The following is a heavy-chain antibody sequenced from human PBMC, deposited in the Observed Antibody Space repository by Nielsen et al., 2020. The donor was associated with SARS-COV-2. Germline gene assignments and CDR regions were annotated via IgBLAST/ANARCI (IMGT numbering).Heavy chain of an antibody. CDR3: ATDSALGVVIYALAH. Sequence: SVKVSCKASGGTFSSDAISWVRQAPGQGLEWMGGIIPIFGTANYAQKFQGRVTITADESTSTAYMELSSLRSDDTAIYYCATDSALGVVIYALAHWGQGTLVTVSS. D-gene: IGHD3-3*01. J-gene: IGHJ4*02. CDR2: IIPIFGTA. CDR1: GGTFSSDA. V-gene: IGHV1-69*13.